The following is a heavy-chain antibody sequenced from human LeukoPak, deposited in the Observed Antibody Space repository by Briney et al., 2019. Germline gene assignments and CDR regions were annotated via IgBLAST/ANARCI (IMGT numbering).Heavy chain of an antibody. D-gene: IGHD3-22*01. J-gene: IGHJ4*02. CDR2: IYPGDSDT. Sequence: GESLKISCKGSGYSFTSYWIGWVRQMPGKGLEWMGIIYPGDSDTRYSPSFQGQVTISADKSISTAYLQWSSLEASDTAMYYCARHLDDSSGYYYRTMYYFDYWGQGTLVTVSS. V-gene: IGHV5-51*01. CDR3: ARHLDDSSGYYYRTMYYFDY. CDR1: GYSFTSYW.